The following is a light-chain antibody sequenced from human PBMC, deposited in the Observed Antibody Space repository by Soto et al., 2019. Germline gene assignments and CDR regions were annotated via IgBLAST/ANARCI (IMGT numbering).Light chain of an antibody. J-gene: IGKJ2*01. V-gene: IGKV3-20*01. CDR2: AAS. CDR1: QTVSSSY. CDR3: QQYHTSPRT. Sequence: EIVLTQSPGTLSLSPGERATLSCRTSQTVSSSYLAWYQQKPGQAPRLLIYAASYRATGIPDRFSGSGSGTDFTLTISRLEPEDFAVYYWQQYHTSPRTFGQGTKVEIK.